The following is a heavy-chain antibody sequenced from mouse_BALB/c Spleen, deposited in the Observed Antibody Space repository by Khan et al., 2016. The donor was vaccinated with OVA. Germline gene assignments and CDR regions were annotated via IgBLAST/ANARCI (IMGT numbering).Heavy chain of an antibody. CDR1: GFNIKATY. D-gene: IGHD1-1*01. J-gene: IGHJ2*01. Sequence: EVQLQESGAELVKPGASVKLSCTASGFNIKATYMHWVKQMPEQGLEWIGRIDPANGNPKYDPKFQGKATITADTSSNTAYLQLSSLTSEDTAVYYCASIKAWGQGTTLTVSS. V-gene: IGHV14-3*02. CDR3: ASIKA. CDR2: IDPANGNP.